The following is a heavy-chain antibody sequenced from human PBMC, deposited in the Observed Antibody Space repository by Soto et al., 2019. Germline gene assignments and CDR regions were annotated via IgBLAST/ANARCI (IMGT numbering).Heavy chain of an antibody. CDR2: IYYSGST. V-gene: IGHV4-31*03. CDR3: SREARYGDYGY. D-gene: IGHD4-17*01. J-gene: IGHJ4*02. CDR1: GCSISSGGYY. Sequence: QVHLQESGPGLVKPSQTLSLTCTVSGCSISSGGYYWSWIRQHPGKGLEWIGYIYYSGSTYYNPSLKSRVTISVDTSTHQFSLKLSYVTAADTAVYYCSREARYGDYGYWGQGTLVTVSS.